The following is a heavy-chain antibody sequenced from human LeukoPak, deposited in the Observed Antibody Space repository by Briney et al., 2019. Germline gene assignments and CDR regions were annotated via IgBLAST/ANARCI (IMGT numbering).Heavy chain of an antibody. CDR3: AVPYYYDSSGYSFDY. V-gene: IGHV1-2*06. J-gene: IGHJ4*02. CDR1: GYTFTSYY. D-gene: IGHD3-22*01. Sequence: GASVKVSCKASGYTFTSYYMHWVRQAPGQGLEWMGRINPNSGGTNYAQKFQGRVTMTRDTSISTAYMELSRLRSDDTAVYYCAVPYYYDSSGYSFDYWGQGTLVTVSS. CDR2: INPNSGGT.